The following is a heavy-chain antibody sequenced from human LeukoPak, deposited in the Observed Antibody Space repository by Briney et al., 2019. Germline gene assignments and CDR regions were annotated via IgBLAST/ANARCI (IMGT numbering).Heavy chain of an antibody. Sequence: PGGSLRLSCAASGFTFSDYYMSWIRQAPGKGLEWVSYINYSGSTMYYADSVKGRFTISRDNSKNYLYLQMNSLRAEDTALYYCAKGTSSWHEFDSWGQGTLVTVSS. J-gene: IGHJ4*02. CDR1: GFTFSDYY. D-gene: IGHD6-13*01. CDR3: AKGTSSWHEFDS. CDR2: INYSGSTM. V-gene: IGHV3-11*01.